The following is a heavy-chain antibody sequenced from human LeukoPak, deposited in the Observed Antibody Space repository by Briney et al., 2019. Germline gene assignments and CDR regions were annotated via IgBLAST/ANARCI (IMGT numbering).Heavy chain of an antibody. CDR2: IYHSGST. CDR3: AGRGPYCSSTSCLYFDY. Sequence: SETLSLTCTVSGYSISSGYYWGWIRQSPGKGLEWIGSIYHSGSTYYNPSLNSRVTISVDTSNNQFSLRLSSVTAADTAVYYCAGRGPYCSSTSCLYFDYWGQGTLVTVSS. D-gene: IGHD2-2*01. V-gene: IGHV4-38-2*02. J-gene: IGHJ4*02. CDR1: GYSISSGYY.